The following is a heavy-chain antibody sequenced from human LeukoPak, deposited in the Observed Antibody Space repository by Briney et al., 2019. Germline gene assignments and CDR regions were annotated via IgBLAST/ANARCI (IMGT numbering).Heavy chain of an antibody. CDR3: AKDPMVRGSTYDH. D-gene: IGHD3-10*01. CDR1: GFTFSIYA. Sequence: GASLRVSCAASGFTFSIYAMSWFRQDPGKGLEWVSAISGRGTTYYADSVKGRFTISRDNSKNTLYLQMNSLRAEDTAVYYCAKDPMVRGSTYDHWGQGTLVTVSP. CDR2: ISGRGTT. V-gene: IGHV3-23*01. J-gene: IGHJ4*02.